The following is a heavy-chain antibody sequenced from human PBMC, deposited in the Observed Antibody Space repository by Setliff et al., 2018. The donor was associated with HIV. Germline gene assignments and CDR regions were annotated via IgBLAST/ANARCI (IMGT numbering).Heavy chain of an antibody. Sequence: PSETLSLTCAVSGYSISSGYYWGWIRQPPGKGLEWIGSIYHSGSTYYNPSLKSRVTISVDTSKNQFSLKLGSVTAADTAVYYCARHPDTAMVTYWGQGTLVTVSS. D-gene: IGHD5-18*01. CDR2: IYHSGST. J-gene: IGHJ4*02. V-gene: IGHV4-38-2*01. CDR3: ARHPDTAMVTY. CDR1: GYSISSGYY.